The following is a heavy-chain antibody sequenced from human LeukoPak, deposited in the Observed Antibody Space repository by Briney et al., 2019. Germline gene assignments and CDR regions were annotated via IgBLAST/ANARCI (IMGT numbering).Heavy chain of an antibody. J-gene: IGHJ6*03. D-gene: IGHD1-14*01. CDR3: ARTTSYYSYYMDV. CDR1: GYSISSGYY. Sequence: SETLSLTCTVSGYSISSGYYWGWIRQPPGKGLEWIGYIYYSGSTNYNPSLKSRVTISVDTSKNQFSLKLSSVTAADTAVYYCARTTSYYSYYMDVWGKGTTVTISS. CDR2: IYYSGST. V-gene: IGHV4-38-2*02.